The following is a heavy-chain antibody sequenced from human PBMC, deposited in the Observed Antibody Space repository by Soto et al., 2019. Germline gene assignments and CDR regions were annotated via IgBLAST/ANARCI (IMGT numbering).Heavy chain of an antibody. V-gene: IGHV3-7*01. CDR2: IKQDGSEK. J-gene: IGHJ6*02. D-gene: IGHD3-10*01. CDR1: GFIFSRYW. CDR3: ARGGGGGVISNYYMDV. Sequence: SGGSLRLSCAASGFIFSRYWMTWVRQPPGKGLEWVANIKQDGSEKYYVDSVKGQFTISRDTAKNSLYLQMNSLRAEDTAVYYCARGGGGGVISNYYMDVWGQGTTVTVSS.